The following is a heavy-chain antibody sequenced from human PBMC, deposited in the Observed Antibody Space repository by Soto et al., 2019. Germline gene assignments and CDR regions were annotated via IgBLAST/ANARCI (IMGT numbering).Heavy chain of an antibody. J-gene: IGHJ3*02. Sequence: QITLKESGPSLVKPTQTLTLTCTFSGFSLTTSGVAVGWIRQPPGKALEWLALIYGDLVKRYSTSLKTRLAISRGTSENQVVLTMTDMDPVDTATYYCAHSNFGSYVGAFVIWGQGTMVTVSS. D-gene: IGHD3-16*01. CDR2: IYGDLVK. V-gene: IGHV2-5*02. CDR3: AHSNFGSYVGAFVI. CDR1: GFSLTTSGVA.